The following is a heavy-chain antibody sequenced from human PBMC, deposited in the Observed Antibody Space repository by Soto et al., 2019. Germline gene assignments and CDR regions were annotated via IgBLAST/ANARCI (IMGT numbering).Heavy chain of an antibody. D-gene: IGHD3-3*01. V-gene: IGHV1-8*01. CDR1: GYTFTSYD. Sequence: ASVKVSCKASGYTFTSYDINWVRQATGQGLEWMGWMNPNSGNTGYAQKFQGRVTMTRNTSISTAYMELSSLRSEDTAVYYCARGSFYYDFRRGYSVPDFFADWGQGALVTVSS. CDR2: MNPNSGNT. J-gene: IGHJ4*02. CDR3: ARGSFYYDFRRGYSVPDFFAD.